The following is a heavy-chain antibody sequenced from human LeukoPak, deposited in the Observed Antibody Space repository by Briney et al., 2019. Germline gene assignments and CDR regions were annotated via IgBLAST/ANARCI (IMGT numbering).Heavy chain of an antibody. Sequence: PSETLSLTCTVSGGSISSGGYYWSWIRQHPGKGLEWIGYIYYSGSTYFNPSLKRRVTISVDTSKNQFSLKLSSATAADTAVYLCARVVRELRFDYWGQGTLVTVSS. CDR1: GGSISSGGYY. CDR2: IYYSGST. J-gene: IGHJ4*01. D-gene: IGHD1-26*01. CDR3: ARVVRELRFDY. V-gene: IGHV4-31*03.